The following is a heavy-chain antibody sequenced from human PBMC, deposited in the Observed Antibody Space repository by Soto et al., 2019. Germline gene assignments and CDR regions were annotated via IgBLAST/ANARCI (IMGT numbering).Heavy chain of an antibody. J-gene: IGHJ5*01. D-gene: IGHD3-22*01. CDR1: GFPFSGYA. Sequence: EVQLLESGGGLVQPGGSLRLSCAASGFPFSGYAMSWVRRAPGKGPEGVSSISGSGESTHYGDSVKGRSTISRDNSKDTLYLQMNSMRAEDTAVYYCAKEGAGYYDSSPYDSWGQGTLVTVSS. CDR3: AKEGAGYYDSSPYDS. V-gene: IGHV3-23*01. CDR2: ISGSGEST.